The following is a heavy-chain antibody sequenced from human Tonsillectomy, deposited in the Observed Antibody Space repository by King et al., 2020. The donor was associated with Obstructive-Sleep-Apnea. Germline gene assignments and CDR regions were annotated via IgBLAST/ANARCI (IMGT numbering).Heavy chain of an antibody. D-gene: IGHD6-13*01. J-gene: IGHJ2*01. CDR1: GGSISSSSYY. CDR3: ARDEQLIPYWYFDL. CDR2: ICHSCST. V-gene: IGHV4-39*07. Sequence: QLQESGPGLVKPSETLSLTCTVSGGSISSSSYYCGWVCQPPRKGLGWIGSICHSCSTYYNPSLKSRVTISVGTAKNQFSLKMNSVTAADTAVYYCARDEQLIPYWYFDLWGRGTLVTVSS.